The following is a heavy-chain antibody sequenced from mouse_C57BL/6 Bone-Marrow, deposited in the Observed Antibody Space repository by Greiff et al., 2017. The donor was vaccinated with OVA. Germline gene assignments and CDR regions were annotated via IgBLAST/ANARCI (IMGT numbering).Heavy chain of an antibody. Sequence: VQLQQPGAELVRPGSSVKMSCKTSGYTFTSYGINWVKQRPGQGLEWIGYIYLGNGYTEYNEKFKGKATLTSDTSSSTAYMQLSSLTSEDSAIYISARKGGYWYFDVWGTGTTVTVSS. CDR2: IYLGNGYT. CDR1: GYTFTSYG. CDR3: ARKGGYWYFDV. V-gene: IGHV1-58*01. J-gene: IGHJ1*03.